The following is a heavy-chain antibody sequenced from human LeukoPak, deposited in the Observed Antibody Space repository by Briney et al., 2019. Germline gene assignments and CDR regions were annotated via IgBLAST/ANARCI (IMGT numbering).Heavy chain of an antibody. D-gene: IGHD4-17*01. CDR3: ARGNGENIRSHFDY. Sequence: GGSLRLSCAASGFTVSSNYMSWVRQAPGKGLEWVSVIYSGGSTYYADSVKGRFTISRDNAKNSLYLQMNSLRAEDTAVYYCARGNGENIRSHFDYWGQGTLVTVSS. J-gene: IGHJ4*02. CDR2: IYSGGST. V-gene: IGHV3-53*01. CDR1: GFTVSSNY.